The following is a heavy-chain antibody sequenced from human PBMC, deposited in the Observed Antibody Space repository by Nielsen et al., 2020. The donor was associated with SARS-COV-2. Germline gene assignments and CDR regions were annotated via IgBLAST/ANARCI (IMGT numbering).Heavy chain of an antibody. CDR2: IYYSGST. CDR3: ARAPYYDFWSGYYGGYFDY. V-gene: IGHV4-61*01. D-gene: IGHD3-3*01. Sequence: SETLSLTCTVSGGSVSSGSYYWSWIRQPPGKGLEWIGYIYYSGSTNYNPSLKSRVTISVDTSKNQFSLKLSSVTAADTAVYYCARAPYYDFWSGYYGGYFDYWGQGTLVTVSS. CDR1: GGSVSSGSYY. J-gene: IGHJ4*02.